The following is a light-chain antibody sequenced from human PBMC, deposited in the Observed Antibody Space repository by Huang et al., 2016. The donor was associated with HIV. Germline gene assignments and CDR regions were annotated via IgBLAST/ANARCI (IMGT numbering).Light chain of an antibody. CDR1: QSLVHSDGNTY. CDR2: KVS. CDR3: MQGTHWPRT. V-gene: IGKV2-30*02. J-gene: IGKJ1*01. Sequence: DVVMTQSPLSLPVTLGQPASISCRSSQSLVHSDGNTYLNWFHQRPGQSPRRLIYKVSNRDSGVPDRFSVSGSGTDFTLKISRVEAEDVGVYYCMQGTHWPRTFGQGTMVEIK.